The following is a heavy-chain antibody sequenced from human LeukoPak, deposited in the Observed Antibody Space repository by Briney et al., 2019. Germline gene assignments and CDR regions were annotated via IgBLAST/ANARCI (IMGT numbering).Heavy chain of an antibody. Sequence: TGGSLRLSCAASGFTFSSNWMHWVRQAPGKGLVWVSRINSDGSSTNYADSVRGRFTISRDNAKNTLYLQMNSLRAEDTAVYHCANYGGGYFYYWGQGTLVTVSS. D-gene: IGHD4-23*01. V-gene: IGHV3-74*01. CDR2: INSDGSST. CDR1: GFTFSSNW. CDR3: ANYGGGYFYY. J-gene: IGHJ4*02.